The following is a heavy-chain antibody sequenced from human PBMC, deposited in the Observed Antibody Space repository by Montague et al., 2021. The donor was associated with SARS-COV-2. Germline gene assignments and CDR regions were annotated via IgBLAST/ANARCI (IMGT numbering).Heavy chain of an antibody. V-gene: IGHV4-59*08. J-gene: IGHJ3*01. CDR1: GGSTASHY. CDR3: ARGWSFDP. CDR2: VYYNGDT. D-gene: IGHD6-19*01. Sequence: SETLSLNCTVSGGSTASHYLNWIRQSPGKRPEWIGYVYYNGDTKYNPSLQSRVTISIDTSKNQFSLRLNSVTAADTAVYFCARGWSFDPWGQGRLVTVSS.